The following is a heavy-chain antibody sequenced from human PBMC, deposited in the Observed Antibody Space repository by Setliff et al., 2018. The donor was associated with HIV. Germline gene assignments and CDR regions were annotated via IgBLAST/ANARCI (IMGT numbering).Heavy chain of an antibody. CDR1: GVSVGSGDYY. J-gene: IGHJ4*02. CDR3: ATRPRIAARPFDY. CDR2: IFHSGDT. V-gene: IGHV4-31*03. D-gene: IGHD6-6*01. Sequence: PSETLSLTCSVSGVSVGSGDYYWHGIRQHPEKALEWIGYIFHSGDTYYNPSLKSRISMSVDASKNQFSLELTSLTAADTAVYYCATRPRIAARPFDYWGRGMLVTVSS.